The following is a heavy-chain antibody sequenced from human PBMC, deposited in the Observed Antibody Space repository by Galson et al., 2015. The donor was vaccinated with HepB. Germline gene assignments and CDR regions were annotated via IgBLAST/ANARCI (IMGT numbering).Heavy chain of an antibody. J-gene: IGHJ3*02. CDR1: GGSISSYY. V-gene: IGHV4-59*12. D-gene: IGHD2-15*01. CDR2: IYYSGST. CDR3: ARALYCSGGSCRDAFDI. Sequence: SEPLSLTCTVSGGSISSYYWSWIRQPPGKGLEWIGYIYYSGSTNYNPSLKSRVTMSVDTSKNQFSLKLSSVTAADTAVYYCARALYCSGGSCRDAFDIWGQGTMVTVSS.